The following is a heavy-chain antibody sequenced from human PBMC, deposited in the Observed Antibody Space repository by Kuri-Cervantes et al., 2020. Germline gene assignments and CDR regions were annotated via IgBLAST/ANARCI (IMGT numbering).Heavy chain of an antibody. CDR1: GYTFTSYA. Sequence: ASVKVSCKASGYTFTSYAIHWVRQAPGQRLEWMGWSNAGNRNTKYSQKFQDRVTITNDPSATIAYTELSSLRSEDTAVYYCARHYGSGLPLDVWGTGTTVTVSS. CDR2: SNAGNRNT. V-gene: IGHV1-3*01. D-gene: IGHD3-10*01. J-gene: IGHJ6*04. CDR3: ARHYGSGLPLDV.